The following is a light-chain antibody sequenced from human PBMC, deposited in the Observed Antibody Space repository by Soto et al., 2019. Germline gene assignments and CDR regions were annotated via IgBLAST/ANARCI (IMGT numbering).Light chain of an antibody. CDR3: QQRSAWPT. Sequence: EIVLTQSPATLSLSPGERATLSCRASQSVSIYLAWYQQKPGQAPRLLIYDASSRATGIPARFSGSGSGTDFTLTISSLEPEDFAVYYCQQRSAWPTFGQGTRLEI. V-gene: IGKV3-11*01. J-gene: IGKJ2*01. CDR1: QSVSIY. CDR2: DAS.